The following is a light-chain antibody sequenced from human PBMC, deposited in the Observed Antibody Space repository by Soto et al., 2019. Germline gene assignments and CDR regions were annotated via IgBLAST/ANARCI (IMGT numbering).Light chain of an antibody. Sequence: EIQMTQSPSSLSASVGDRVTITCRASQSISSYLNWYQQKPGKAPKLLIHAASSLESGVPSRFSGSGSGTDFTLTISSLQPEDSATYYCQQSYSIPVTFGQGTKVDIK. CDR3: QQSYSIPVT. CDR1: QSISSY. CDR2: AAS. V-gene: IGKV1-39*01. J-gene: IGKJ2*01.